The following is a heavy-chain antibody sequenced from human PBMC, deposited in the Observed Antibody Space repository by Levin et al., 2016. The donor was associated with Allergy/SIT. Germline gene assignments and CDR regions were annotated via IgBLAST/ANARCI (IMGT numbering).Heavy chain of an antibody. CDR1: GYTFTRFD. CDR3: ARGSEYSSNYLAY. V-gene: IGHV1-8*01. J-gene: IGHJ4*02. D-gene: IGHD4-11*01. CDR2: QNTNTGKS. Sequence: VKVSCKASGYTFTRFDINWVRQVPGQGLEWMGWQNTNTGKSGFAEKFHGRLTMTRTASNNTAYMELSDLASEDTAVYYCARGSEYSSNYLAYWGQGTQVTVSS.